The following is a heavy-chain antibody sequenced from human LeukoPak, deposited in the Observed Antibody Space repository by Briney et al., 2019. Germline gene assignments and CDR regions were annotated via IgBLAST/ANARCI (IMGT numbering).Heavy chain of an antibody. Sequence: GGSLRLSCVASGFTFSNYWMNWVRQAPGKGLVWVSRIKYDGSVTTYADSVKGRFTISRDNSKNTLYLQMNSLRAEDTAVYYCAKGKVVTGIDYWGQGTLVTVSS. CDR1: GFTFSNYW. J-gene: IGHJ4*02. CDR3: AKGKVVTGIDY. CDR2: IKYDGSVT. D-gene: IGHD2-21*02. V-gene: IGHV3-74*01.